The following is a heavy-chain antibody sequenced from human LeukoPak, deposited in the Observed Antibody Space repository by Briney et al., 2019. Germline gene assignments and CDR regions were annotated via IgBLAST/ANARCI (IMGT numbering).Heavy chain of an antibody. D-gene: IGHD2-15*01. CDR3: VRIGSYSFEC. V-gene: IGHV3-23*01. CDR2: INGSGGST. CDR1: GLTFGSYA. Sequence: GGSLRFSCAASGLTFGSYAMSWVRQAPGKGLEWVSAINGSGGSTYYADSVKGRFTITRDNSKKSLYLQMNSLRVEDTAVYYCVRIGSYSFECWGQGTMVTVSS. J-gene: IGHJ3*01.